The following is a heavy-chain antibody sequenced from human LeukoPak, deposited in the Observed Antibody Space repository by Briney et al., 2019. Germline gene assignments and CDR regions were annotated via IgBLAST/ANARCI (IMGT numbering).Heavy chain of an antibody. J-gene: IGHJ4*02. V-gene: IGHV1-18*01. CDR2: ISAFNGNT. D-gene: IGHD1-26*01. CDR3: ARDTELFDY. Sequence: ASVKVSCKASGYTFTSYGINWVRQAPGQGLEWMGWISAFNGNTNYAQNLQGRATLTTDTSTDTAYMELRSLRSDDTAVYYCARDTELFDYWGQGTLVTVSS. CDR1: GYTFTSYG.